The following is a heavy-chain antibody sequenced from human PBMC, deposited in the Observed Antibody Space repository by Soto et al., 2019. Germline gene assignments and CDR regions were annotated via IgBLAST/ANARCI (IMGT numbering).Heavy chain of an antibody. CDR3: ARGPSRPSAMDV. J-gene: IGHJ6*02. CDR2: TIPARGKT. V-gene: IGHV1-69*10. Sequence: SVKVSCKASGDNFKKNVFTWVRQAPGQGLEWMGGTIPARGKTHYIEKFQGRVTITVGDATRPVYMEVRDLTSEDTAIYYCARGPSRPSAMDVWGQGTTVTVSS. CDR1: GDNFKKNV.